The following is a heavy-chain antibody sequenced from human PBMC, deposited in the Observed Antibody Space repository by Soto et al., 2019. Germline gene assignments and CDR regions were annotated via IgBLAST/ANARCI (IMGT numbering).Heavy chain of an antibody. V-gene: IGHV3-21*01. CDR1: GFTFTRYS. Sequence: GGSLRLSCAASGFTFTRYSMNWVRQAPGKGLEWVSSISSTTNYIYYADSMKGRFTVSRDNAKNSVYLEMNSLSAEDTAVYYCARESDDLTSNFDCWGQGTLVTVSS. CDR3: ARESDDLTSNFDC. CDR2: ISSTTNYI. J-gene: IGHJ4*02.